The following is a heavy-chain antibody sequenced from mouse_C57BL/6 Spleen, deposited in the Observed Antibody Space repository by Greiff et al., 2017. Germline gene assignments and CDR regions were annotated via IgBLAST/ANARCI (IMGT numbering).Heavy chain of an antibody. CDR2: IHPNSGST. CDR3: ARSTVVDGGFAY. D-gene: IGHD1-1*01. Sequence: QVQLQQSGAELVKPGASVKLSCKASGYTFTSYWMHWVKQRPGQGLEWIGMIHPNSGSTNYNEKFKSKATLTVDKSSSTAYMQLSSLTSEDSAVYYCARSTVVDGGFAYWGQGTLVTVSA. J-gene: IGHJ3*01. CDR1: GYTFTSYW. V-gene: IGHV1-64*01.